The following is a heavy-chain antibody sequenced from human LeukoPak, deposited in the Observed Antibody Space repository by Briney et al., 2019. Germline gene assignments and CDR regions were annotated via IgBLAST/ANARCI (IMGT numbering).Heavy chain of an antibody. CDR1: GFTFSAHS. CDR2: VKHDGSYT. J-gene: IGHJ4*02. D-gene: IGHD2-8*02. V-gene: IGHV3-30*04. Sequence: RAGGSLRLSCTVSGFTFSAHSMHWVRQVPGKGLDWVAVVKHDGSYTSYAASVKGRFTISRDNSKNTVVLQMNSLSVDDTAIYYCARQSLEASGLDSWGQGMLVTVSS. CDR3: ARQSLEASGLDS.